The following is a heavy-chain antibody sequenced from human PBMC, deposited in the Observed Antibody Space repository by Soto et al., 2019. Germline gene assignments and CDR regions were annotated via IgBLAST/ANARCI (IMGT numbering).Heavy chain of an antibody. CDR3: ARDPRNGYNSGWEIDY. CDR2: VTHDGKTK. CDR1: GFTFSSYA. V-gene: IGHV3-30*14. Sequence: QVQLVESGGGVVQPGGSLRLSCAASGFTFSSYAMHWFRQAPGKGLEWVAVVTHDGKTKYYADSVQVRFTISRDNSDNQLYLQMNSLRVEDMAVYYCARDPRNGYNSGWEIDYWGQGTLVTVSS. J-gene: IGHJ4*02. D-gene: IGHD6-19*01.